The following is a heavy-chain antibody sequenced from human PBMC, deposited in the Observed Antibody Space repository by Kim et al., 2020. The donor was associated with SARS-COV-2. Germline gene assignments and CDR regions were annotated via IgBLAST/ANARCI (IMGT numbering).Heavy chain of an antibody. CDR3: ARDLPPSN. CDR2: IYFSGNT. V-gene: IGHV4-59*01. J-gene: IGHJ4*02. Sequence: SETLSLTCTVSGGSISSYYWTWIRQRPGKGLEWIGYIYFSGNTNYNPSLKSRVTLSVDTSKHQFSLKLSSVTAADTAVYYCARDLPPSNWGQGTLVTVSS. D-gene: IGHD2-2*01. CDR1: GGSISSYY.